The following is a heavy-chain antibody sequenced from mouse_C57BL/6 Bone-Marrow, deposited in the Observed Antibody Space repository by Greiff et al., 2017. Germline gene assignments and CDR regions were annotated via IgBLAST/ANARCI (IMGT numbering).Heavy chain of an antibody. CDR2: IYPRSGNT. CDR3: ARGGTTVVNFDY. J-gene: IGHJ2*01. CDR1: GYTFTSYG. V-gene: IGHV1-81*01. Sequence: QVQLQQSGAELARPGASVKLSCKASGYTFTSYGISWVKQRTGQGLEWIGEIYPRSGNTYYNEKFKGKATLTADKSSSTAYMELRSLTSEDAAVYFCARGGTTVVNFDYWGQGTTLTVSS. D-gene: IGHD1-1*01.